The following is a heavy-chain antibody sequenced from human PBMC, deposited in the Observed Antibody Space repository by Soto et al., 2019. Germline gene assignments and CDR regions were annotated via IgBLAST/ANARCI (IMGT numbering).Heavy chain of an antibody. CDR1: GGTFSNYG. Sequence: QVQLVQSGAEVKKPGSSVKVSCRASGGTFSNYGISWVRQAPGQGLEWLGGIIPFLRSSNYAQTFQGRLTITADESTSTAYMELSSLRSEDTAVYYCVLGGSYPVAYWFIDLWGRGTLVTVSS. CDR2: IIPFLRSS. D-gene: IGHD3-16*02. J-gene: IGHJ2*01. CDR3: VLGGSYPVAYWFIDL. V-gene: IGHV1-69*01.